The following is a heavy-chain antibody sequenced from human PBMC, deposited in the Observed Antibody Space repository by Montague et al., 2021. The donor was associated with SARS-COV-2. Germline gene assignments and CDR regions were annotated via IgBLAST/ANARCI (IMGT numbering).Heavy chain of an antibody. D-gene: IGHD6-19*01. V-gene: IGHV4-34*01. CDR1: GGSFSGYN. Sequence: SETLSLTCAVYGGSFSGYNWSRIRQRPGPGLEWNGDMNHSESTKYYQSLTRRVTISIDTSKNKYSLTLSLVTVADTAVYYCASVMGHSSGWYFRYYYGMDVWGQGTTVTVSS. CDR3: ASVMGHSSGWYFRYYYGMDV. J-gene: IGHJ6*02. CDR2: MNHSEST.